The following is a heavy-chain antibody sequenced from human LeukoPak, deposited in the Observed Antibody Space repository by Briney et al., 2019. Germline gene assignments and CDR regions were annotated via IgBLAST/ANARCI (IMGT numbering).Heavy chain of an antibody. Sequence: SETLSLTCAVYGGSFSGYYWSWLRQPPGKGLEWIGEINHSGSTNYNPSLKSRVTISVDTSKDQFSLKLSYVTAADTAVYYCARGQPQRIAAAARGWFDPWGQGTLVTVSS. D-gene: IGHD6-13*01. V-gene: IGHV4-34*01. CDR2: INHSGST. J-gene: IGHJ5*02. CDR1: GGSFSGYY. CDR3: ARGQPQRIAAAARGWFDP.